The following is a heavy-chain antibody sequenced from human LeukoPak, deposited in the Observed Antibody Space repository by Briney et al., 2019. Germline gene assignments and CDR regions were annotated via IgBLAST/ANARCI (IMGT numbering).Heavy chain of an antibody. Sequence: ASVKVSCKASGYTFSNYGITWVRQATGQGLEWMGWMNPNSGNTGYAQKFQGRVTMTRNTSISTAYMELSSLRSEDTVVYYCARGSVGYCSSTSCYVVCYMDVWGKGTTVTVSS. V-gene: IGHV1-8*01. CDR2: MNPNSGNT. D-gene: IGHD2-2*01. J-gene: IGHJ6*03. CDR1: GYTFSNYG. CDR3: ARGSVGYCSSTSCYVVCYMDV.